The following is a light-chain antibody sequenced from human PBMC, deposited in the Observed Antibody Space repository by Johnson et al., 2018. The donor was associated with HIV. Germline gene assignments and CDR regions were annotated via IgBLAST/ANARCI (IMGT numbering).Light chain of an antibody. CDR3: ATWDSSLSAHYV. CDR1: SSNIGNNY. V-gene: IGLV1-51*01. Sequence: QSVLTQSPSVSAAPGQKVTISCSGSSSNIGNNYVSWYQQLPGTAPKLLIYDNNKRPSGIPDRFSGSKSGTSATLGITGLQTGDEADYYCATWDSSLSAHYVFGTGTKITVL. CDR2: DNN. J-gene: IGLJ1*01.